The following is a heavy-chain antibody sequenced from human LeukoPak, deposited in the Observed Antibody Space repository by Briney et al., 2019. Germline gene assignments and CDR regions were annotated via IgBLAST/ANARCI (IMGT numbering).Heavy chain of an antibody. CDR3: ARDGGLPRATVTTSYYYYYMDV. CDR2: ISAYNGNT. CDR1: GYTFTSYG. J-gene: IGHJ6*03. Sequence: ASVKVSCKASGYTFTSYGISWVRQAPGQGLEWMGWISAYNGNTNYAQKLQGRVTMTTDTSTSTAYMELRSLRSDDTAGYYCARDGGLPRATVTTSYYYYYMDVWGKGTTVTISS. D-gene: IGHD4-17*01. V-gene: IGHV1-18*01.